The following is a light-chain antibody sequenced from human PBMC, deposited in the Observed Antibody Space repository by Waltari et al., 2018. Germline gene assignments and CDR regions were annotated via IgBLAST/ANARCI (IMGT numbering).Light chain of an antibody. V-gene: IGLV4-69*01. Sequence: QPELTQSPSASASLGASVKLTCILSSGHSSYAIAWHPQQPQKGPRYLMKLNSDGSHNKGDGIPDRVSGSSSGAERYLTISSLQSEDEADYYCQTWGTGTHVVFGGGTKLTVL. J-gene: IGLJ2*01. CDR3: QTWGTGTHVV. CDR2: LNSDGSH. CDR1: SGHSSYA.